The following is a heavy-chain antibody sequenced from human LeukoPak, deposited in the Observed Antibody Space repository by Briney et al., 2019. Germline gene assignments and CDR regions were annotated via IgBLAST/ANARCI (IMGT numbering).Heavy chain of an antibody. CDR1: GFTFGSYE. D-gene: IGHD6-19*01. V-gene: IGHV3-48*03. CDR2: IGTIISTT. J-gene: IGHJ4*02. CDR3: ARNVYDLRGQWLVPGFDY. Sequence: GGSLRLSCAASGFTFGSYEMSWVRQAPGKGLEWVAYIGTIISTTYYADSVKCRFTVSRDDAKSSLYLQMSSLRAEDTAVYYCARNVYDLRGQWLVPGFDYWGQGTLVPVSS.